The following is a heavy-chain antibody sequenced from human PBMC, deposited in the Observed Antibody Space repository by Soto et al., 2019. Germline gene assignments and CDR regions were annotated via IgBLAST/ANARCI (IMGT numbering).Heavy chain of an antibody. CDR2: IRSKAYGGTT. Sequence: GESLKISCTASGLTFGDYAMSWFRQAPGKGLEWVGFIRSKAYGGTTEYAASVKGRFTISRDDSKSIAYLQMNSLKTEDTAVYYCTRGIRDIPYYYGSGSTHDAFDIWGQGTRVTVS. V-gene: IGHV3-49*03. D-gene: IGHD3-10*01. CDR3: TRGIRDIPYYYGSGSTHDAFDI. J-gene: IGHJ3*02. CDR1: GLTFGDYA.